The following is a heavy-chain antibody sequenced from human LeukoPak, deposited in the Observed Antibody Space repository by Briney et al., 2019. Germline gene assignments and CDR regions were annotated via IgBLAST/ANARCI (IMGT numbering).Heavy chain of an antibody. CDR1: GFTFSSYN. V-gene: IGHV3-48*01. J-gene: IGHJ1*01. Sequence: GGSLRLSCAASGFTFSSYNMNWVRQAPGKGLEWVSYISSSSSTIYYADSVKGRFTISRDNAKNSLYLQMDSLRAEDTAVYYCARGWELPPFQHWGQGTLVTVSS. D-gene: IGHD2-15*01. CDR2: ISSSSSTI. CDR3: ARGWELPPFQH.